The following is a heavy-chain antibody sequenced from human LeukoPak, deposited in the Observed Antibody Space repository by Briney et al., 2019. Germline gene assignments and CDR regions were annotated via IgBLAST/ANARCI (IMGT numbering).Heavy chain of an antibody. Sequence: PGGSLRLSCAASGFTFSSYAMHWVRQAPGKRLEWVAFISYDGFTTYYADSVKGRFTISRDNSNNTLYLQINSLRADDTALYYCATTLFADLLRPDFDYWGQGTLVTVSS. D-gene: IGHD2-15*01. CDR2: ISYDGFTT. J-gene: IGHJ4*02. CDR3: ATTLFADLLRPDFDY. V-gene: IGHV3-30-3*01. CDR1: GFTFSSYA.